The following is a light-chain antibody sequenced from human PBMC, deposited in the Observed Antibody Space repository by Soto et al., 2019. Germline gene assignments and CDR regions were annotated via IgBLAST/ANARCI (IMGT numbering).Light chain of an antibody. Sequence: IQMTQSPTSLSASVGDRVTITCRASQDIRNFVAWYQQKPGKAPKLLIYAASTLQSGFPSRFSGSGSGTDFTLTINSLQPEDDATYSCQKYSSVPVFGPGTKVEIK. J-gene: IGKJ3*01. CDR3: QKYSSVPV. V-gene: IGKV1-27*01. CDR1: QDIRNF. CDR2: AAS.